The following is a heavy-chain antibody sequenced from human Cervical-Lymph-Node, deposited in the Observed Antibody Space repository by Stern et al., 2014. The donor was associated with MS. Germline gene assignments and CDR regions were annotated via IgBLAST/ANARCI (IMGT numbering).Heavy chain of an antibody. V-gene: IGHV3-30-3*01. D-gene: IGHD2-8*01. CDR2: IWNDETNN. CDR3: VREDGDFDY. J-gene: IGHJ4*02. Sequence: QVQLVESGGGVVQPGGSLRLSCAASGFTFSSHVMHWVRQAPGKGLECLPVIWNDETNNAYADSVKGRFTISIDNSNITLSLQMNSLRAEDTAVYYCVREDGDFDYWCQGTLVTVSS. CDR1: GFTFSSHV.